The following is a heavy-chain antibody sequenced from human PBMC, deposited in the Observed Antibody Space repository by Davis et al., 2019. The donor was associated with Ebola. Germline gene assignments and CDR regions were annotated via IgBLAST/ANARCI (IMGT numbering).Heavy chain of an antibody. CDR2: INPSGGST. V-gene: IGHV1-46*01. CDR3: ATVGYYDFWSGYYDYGMDV. Sequence: ASVKVSCKASGYTFTGYYMHWVRQAPGQGLEWMGIINPSGGSTSYAQKFQGRVTMTRDTSTSTVYMELSSLRSEDTAVYYCATVGYYDFWSGYYDYGMDVWGQGTTVTVSS. J-gene: IGHJ6*02. D-gene: IGHD3-3*01. CDR1: GYTFTGYY.